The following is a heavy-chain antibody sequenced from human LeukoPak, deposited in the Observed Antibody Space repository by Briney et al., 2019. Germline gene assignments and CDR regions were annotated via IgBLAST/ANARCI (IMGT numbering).Heavy chain of an antibody. CDR3: ARGTITIFGVVFPFDY. J-gene: IGHJ4*02. D-gene: IGHD3-3*01. CDR2: IYYSGST. Sequence: PSETLSLTCTVSGGSISSSSYYWGWIRQPPGKGLEWIGSIYYSGSTYYNPSLKSRVTISVDTSKNQFSLKLSSVTAADTAVYYCARGTITIFGVVFPFDYWGQGTLVTVSS. CDR1: GGSISSSSYY. V-gene: IGHV4-39*01.